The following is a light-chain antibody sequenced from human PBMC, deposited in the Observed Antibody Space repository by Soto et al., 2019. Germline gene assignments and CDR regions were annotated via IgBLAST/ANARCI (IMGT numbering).Light chain of an antibody. CDR1: KYDLGAYNF. V-gene: IGLV2-14*01. J-gene: IGLJ1*01. CDR2: EVS. CDR3: SSYSSSSTPYV. Sequence: ALTQPASVSGSPGQSITISCTGTKYDLGAYNFVSWYQQHPGKAPKLMIYEVSNRPSGVSNRFSGSKSGSTASLTISGLQTEDEADYYCSSYSSSSTPYVFGTGTKVTVL.